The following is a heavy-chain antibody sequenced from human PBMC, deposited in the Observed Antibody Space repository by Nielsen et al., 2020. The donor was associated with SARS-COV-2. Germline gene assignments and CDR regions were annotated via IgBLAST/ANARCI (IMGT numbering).Heavy chain of an antibody. CDR1: GFTFSDYY. CDR3: AREALFGRWQNEGVDY. CDR2: ISSSSSYT. D-gene: IGHD1-1*01. V-gene: IGHV3-11*05. Sequence: GESLKISCAASGFTFSDYYMSWIRQAPGKGLEWVSYISSSSSYTNYADSVKGRFTISRDNAKNSLYLQMNSLRAEDTAVYYCAREALFGRWQNEGVDYWGQGTLVTVSS. J-gene: IGHJ4*02.